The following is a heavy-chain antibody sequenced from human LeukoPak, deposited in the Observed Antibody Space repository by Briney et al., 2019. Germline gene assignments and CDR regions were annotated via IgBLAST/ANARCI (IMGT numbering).Heavy chain of an antibody. CDR1: GGSFTDYH. V-gene: IGHV4-34*01. D-gene: IGHD6-19*01. CDR3: ARERRVEVAARTTVAFDV. J-gene: IGHJ3*01. CDR2: INYAGRT. Sequence: SETLSLTCAVYGGSFTDYHWSWIRQSPGGRLEWIGEINYAGRTHYKPSLKSRATISIDMSKNQVSLKMTSMAAADTAIYYCARERRVEVAARTTVAFDVWGQGTIVTVSS.